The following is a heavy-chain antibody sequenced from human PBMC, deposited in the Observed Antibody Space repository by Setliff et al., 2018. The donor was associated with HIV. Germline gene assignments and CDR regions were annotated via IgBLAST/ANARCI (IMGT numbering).Heavy chain of an antibody. CDR2: IYYSGST. D-gene: IGHD4-17*01. V-gene: IGHV4-61*10. J-gene: IGHJ4*02. Sequence: PSETLSLTCTVSGDSISSGGYYWSWIRQPAGKGLEWIGSIYYSGSTQYNPSLKSRVTISVDTSKNQFSLKLSSVTAADTAVYYCARDGPQTYGDYERYYFDYWGQGTLVTVS. CDR3: ARDGPQTYGDYERYYFDY. CDR1: GDSISSGGYY.